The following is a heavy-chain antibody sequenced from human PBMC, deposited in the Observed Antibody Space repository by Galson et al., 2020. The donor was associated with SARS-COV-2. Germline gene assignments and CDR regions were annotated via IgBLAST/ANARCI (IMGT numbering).Heavy chain of an antibody. CDR2: IYSGGST. CDR3: AKGAYCGGDCYLNY. J-gene: IGHJ4*02. CDR1: GFTFSSYA. V-gene: IGHV3-23*03. Sequence: GGSLRLSCAASGFTFSSYAMSWVRQAPGKGLEWVSVIYSGGSTYYADSVKGRFTISRDNSKNTLYLQMNSLRAEDTAVYYCAKGAYCGGDCYLNYWGQGTLVTVSS. D-gene: IGHD2-21*02.